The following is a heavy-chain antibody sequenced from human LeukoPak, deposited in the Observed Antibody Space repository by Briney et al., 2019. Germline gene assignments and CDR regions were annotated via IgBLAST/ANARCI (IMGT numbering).Heavy chain of an antibody. CDR1: GGSISSGTYY. Sequence: SETLSLTCTVSGGSISSGTYYWSWIRQPAGKGLEWIGRIYTSGSTNYNPSLKSRVTMSVDTSKNQFSLKLSSVTAADTAVYYCASIYSTPEGDAFDIWGQGTMVTVSS. CDR2: IYTSGST. J-gene: IGHJ3*02. V-gene: IGHV4-61*02. CDR3: ASIYSTPEGDAFDI. D-gene: IGHD6-13*01.